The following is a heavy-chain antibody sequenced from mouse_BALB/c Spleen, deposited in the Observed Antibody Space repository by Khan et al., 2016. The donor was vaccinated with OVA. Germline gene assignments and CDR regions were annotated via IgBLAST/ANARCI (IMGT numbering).Heavy chain of an antibody. D-gene: IGHD2-10*01. Sequence: VQLQESGPGLVAPSQSLYITCTISGFSLTNYEVHWVRQPPGKGLEWLVVIWSDGSTTYNSAIKSRLSISKENSTSQAFLKMNRLQTDDTAMYYCARQTYYHYYIMDYWGQGTAVPVSA. V-gene: IGHV2-6-1*01. J-gene: IGHJ4*01. CDR1: GFSLTNYE. CDR3: ARQTYYHYYIMDY. CDR2: IWSDGST.